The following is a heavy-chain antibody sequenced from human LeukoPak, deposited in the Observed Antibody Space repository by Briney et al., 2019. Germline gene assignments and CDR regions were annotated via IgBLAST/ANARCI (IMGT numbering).Heavy chain of an antibody. CDR2: ISSRTSDT. CDR3: TRVGSSGSVDY. J-gene: IGHJ4*02. D-gene: IGHD1-1*01. Sequence: GGSLRLSCAASGFTFSDYYMSWIRQALGKGLEWVSYISSRTSDTNYVDSVKGRFTISRDNAKNSLYLHMNSLRAEDTAVYYCTRVGSSGSVDYWGQGTLVTVSS. V-gene: IGHV3-11*06. CDR1: GFTFSDYY.